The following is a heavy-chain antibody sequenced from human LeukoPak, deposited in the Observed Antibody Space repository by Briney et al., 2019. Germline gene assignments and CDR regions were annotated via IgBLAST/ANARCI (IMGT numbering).Heavy chain of an antibody. V-gene: IGHV1-24*01. CDR1: GYTLTELS. CDR3: ATGYSGSYYQYFDY. Sequence: ASVKVSCKVSGYTLTELSMHWVRQAPGKGLEWMGGFDPEDGETIYAQKFQGRVTMTEDTSTDTAYMELSSLRSEDTAVYYCATGYSGSYYQYFDYRGQGTLVTVSS. J-gene: IGHJ4*02. CDR2: FDPEDGET. D-gene: IGHD1-26*01.